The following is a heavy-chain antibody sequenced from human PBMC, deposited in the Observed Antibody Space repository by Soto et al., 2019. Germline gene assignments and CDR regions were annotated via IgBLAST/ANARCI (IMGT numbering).Heavy chain of an antibody. CDR3: AREGVRGRAV. CDR2: MNPNSANT. J-gene: IGHJ6*02. V-gene: IGHV1-8*01. Sequence: QVQLVQSGAEVKKPGASVKVSCKASGYTFTSYDINWGRQATGQGLEWMGWMNPNSANTGYAQKFQGRVTMTRNTSMSTAYMELTSLSSEATAVYYCAREGVRGRAVCGQGTTVTVSS. D-gene: IGHD3-16*01. CDR1: GYTFTSYD.